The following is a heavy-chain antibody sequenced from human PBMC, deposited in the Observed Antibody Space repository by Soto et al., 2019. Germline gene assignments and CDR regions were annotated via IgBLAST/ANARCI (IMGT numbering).Heavy chain of an antibody. CDR3: ARGPRGRWLQSYYFDY. Sequence: SVKVSCKASGGTFSSYTIGWVRQAPGQGLEWMGRIIPILGIANYAQKFQGRVTITADKSTSTAYMELSSLRSEDTAVYYCARGPRGRWLQSYYFDYWGQGTLVTVSS. CDR1: GGTFSSYT. CDR2: IIPILGIA. D-gene: IGHD5-12*01. J-gene: IGHJ4*02. V-gene: IGHV1-69*02.